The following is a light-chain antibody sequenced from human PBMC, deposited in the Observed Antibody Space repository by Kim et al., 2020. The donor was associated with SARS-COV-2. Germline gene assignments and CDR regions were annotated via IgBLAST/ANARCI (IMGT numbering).Light chain of an antibody. CDR3: QQYGTSPLT. CDR2: GAS. J-gene: IGKJ4*01. CDR1: QSVSSSY. Sequence: EIVLTQSPATLSLSPWERAALTCRASQSVSSSYLAGYQQKPGQAPRLLIYGASSRATGIPDRFSGSGSGTDFTLTITRLEPDDFAVYYCQQYGTSPLTFGGGTKLEI. V-gene: IGKV3-20*01.